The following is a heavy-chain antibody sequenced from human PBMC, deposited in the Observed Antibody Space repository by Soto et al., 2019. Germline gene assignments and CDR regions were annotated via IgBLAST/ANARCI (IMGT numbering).Heavy chain of an antibody. J-gene: IGHJ4*02. V-gene: IGHV1-2*02. CDR3: ARTQTNDY. CDR2: INTNSGGT. CDR1: GYTFTGYY. Sequence: ASVKVSCKASGYTFTGYYIHWVRQAPGQGLEWMGWINTNSGGTDYAQKFQGRVTMTRDTSISTAYMELSRLTSDDTAVYYCARTQTNDYWGQGTLVTVSS.